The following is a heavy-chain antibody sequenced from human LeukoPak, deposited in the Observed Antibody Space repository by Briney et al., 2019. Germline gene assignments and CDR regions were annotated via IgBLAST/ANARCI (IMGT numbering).Heavy chain of an antibody. CDR1: GFTFTSYW. D-gene: IGHD3-3*01. CDR3: ARENVDYDFWSGYPNWFDP. Sequence: GGSLRLSCAVSGFTFTSYWMSWVRQAPGKGLEWVANIRQDGSEKYYVDSVKGRFSISRDNAKKSQYLQMNSLRADDTAVYYCARENVDYDFWSGYPNWFDPWGQGTLVTVSS. V-gene: IGHV3-7*05. CDR2: IRQDGSEK. J-gene: IGHJ5*02.